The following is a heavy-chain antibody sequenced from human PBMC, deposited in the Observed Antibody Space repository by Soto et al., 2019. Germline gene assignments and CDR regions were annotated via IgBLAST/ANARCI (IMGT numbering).Heavy chain of an antibody. Sequence: QVQLQESGPGLVKPSETLSLTCTVSGGSISSYYWSWIRQPPGKGLEWIGYIYYSGSTNYNPSLKSRVTISVDTSKNQFSLKLSSVTAADTAVYYCARGDCSSTRCYAGLDYWGQGTLVTVSS. CDR2: IYYSGST. J-gene: IGHJ4*02. V-gene: IGHV4-59*01. CDR3: ARGDCSSTRCYAGLDY. CDR1: GGSISSYY. D-gene: IGHD2-2*01.